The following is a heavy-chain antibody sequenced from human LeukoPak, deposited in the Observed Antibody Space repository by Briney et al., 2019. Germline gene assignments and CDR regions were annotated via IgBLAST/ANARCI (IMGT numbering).Heavy chain of an antibody. D-gene: IGHD3-16*02. V-gene: IGHV3-73*01. CDR3: TRPPIETHPGA. CDR1: GFTFSGSA. J-gene: IGHJ5*02. CDR2: IRSKANSYAT. Sequence: GGSLRLSCAASGFTFSGSAMHRVRQASGKGLEWVGRIRSKANSYATAYAASVKGRFTISRDDSKNTAYLQVNSLKTEDTAVYYCTRPPIETHPGAWGQGTLVTVSS.